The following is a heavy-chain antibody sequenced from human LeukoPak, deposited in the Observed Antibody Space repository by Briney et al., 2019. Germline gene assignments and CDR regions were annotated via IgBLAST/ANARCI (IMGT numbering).Heavy chain of an antibody. CDR1: GGTFSSYA. CDR2: IIPIFETA. Sequence: SVKVSCKASGGTFSSYAISWVRQAPGHGLEWMGGIIPIFETANYAQKFQGRVTITADKSTSTAYMELSSLGSEDTAVYYCARATAGRPKRGYYYYMDVWGKGTTVTVSS. CDR3: ARATAGRPKRGYYYYMDV. D-gene: IGHD6-6*01. J-gene: IGHJ6*03. V-gene: IGHV1-69*06.